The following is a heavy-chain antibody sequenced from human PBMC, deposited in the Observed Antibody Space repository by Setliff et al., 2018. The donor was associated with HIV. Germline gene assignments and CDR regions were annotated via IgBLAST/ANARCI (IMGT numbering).Heavy chain of an antibody. CDR3: ASRIYYYDSSRVLREEGFDP. CDR1: ADSITNSMHY. Sequence: SQTMSLTCPVSADSITNSMHYWSWIRQPPGKGLEFIGSIHYNDGKTYYNAALRSRVTISADTSKNQFSLKRNSVTAADTAVYYCASRIYYYDSSRVLREEGFDPWGQGTLVTVTS. V-gene: IGHV4-39*01. J-gene: IGHJ5*02. CDR2: IHYNDGKT. D-gene: IGHD3-22*01.